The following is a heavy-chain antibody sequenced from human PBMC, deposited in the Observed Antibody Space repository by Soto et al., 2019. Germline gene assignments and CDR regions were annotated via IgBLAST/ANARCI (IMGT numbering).Heavy chain of an antibody. CDR3: ARGHLSPRPVILITYGMDV. J-gene: IGHJ6*02. CDR2: FDPKTGGT. V-gene: IGHV1-2*02. Sequence: ASVKVSCKASGYTFTAHYLHWVRQAPGQGLEWMGWFDPKTGGTSSAHIFQGRVTMTSDTSISTAYLELTRLTSDDTAVYYCARGHLSPRPVILITYGMDVWGQGTTVTVSS. CDR1: GYTFTAHY. D-gene: IGHD3-16*02.